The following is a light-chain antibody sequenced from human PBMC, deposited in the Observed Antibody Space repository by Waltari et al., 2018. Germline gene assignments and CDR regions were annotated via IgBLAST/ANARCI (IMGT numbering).Light chain of an antibody. J-gene: IGKJ4*01. Sequence: SPSPLSESVGDRFTITCRAIQNINKWLAWYQQKPGKAPKLLIYKASTLESGVPSRFSGSGSGTEFTLTISSLQPDDFATYYCQQYNSYSLLTFGGGTKV. CDR2: KAS. CDR1: QNINKW. V-gene: IGKV1-5*03. CDR3: QQYNSYSLLT.